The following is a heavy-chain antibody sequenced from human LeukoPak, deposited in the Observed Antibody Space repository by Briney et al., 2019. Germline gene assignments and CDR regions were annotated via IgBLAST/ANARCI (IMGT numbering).Heavy chain of an antibody. CDR1: GFTFSSYG. Sequence: GGSLRLSCAASGFTFSSYGMSWVRQAPGKGLEWVSAISGSGGSTYYADSVKGRFTISRDNSKNTLYLQMNSLRAENTALYYCARDIVGRGRAFDIWGQGTMVTVSS. D-gene: IGHD1-26*01. CDR3: ARDIVGRGRAFDI. V-gene: IGHV3-23*01. J-gene: IGHJ3*02. CDR2: ISGSGGST.